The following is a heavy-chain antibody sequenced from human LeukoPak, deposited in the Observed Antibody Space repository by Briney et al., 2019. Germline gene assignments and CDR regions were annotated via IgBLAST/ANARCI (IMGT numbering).Heavy chain of an antibody. CDR3: ARDLYYYDSSGYYELDY. CDR1: GFTFSSYW. CDR2: IKQDGSEK. V-gene: IGHV3-7*01. J-gene: IGHJ4*02. D-gene: IGHD3-22*01. Sequence: GGSLRLSCADSGFTFSSYWMSWVRQAPGKGREWVAHIKQDGSEKYYVDSVKGRFTISRDNAKNSLYLQMNSLRAEDTAVYYCARDLYYYDSSGYYELDYCGQGTLVTVSS.